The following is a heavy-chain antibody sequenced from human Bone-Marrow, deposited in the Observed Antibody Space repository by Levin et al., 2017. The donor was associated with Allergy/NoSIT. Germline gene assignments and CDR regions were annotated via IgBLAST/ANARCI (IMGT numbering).Heavy chain of an antibody. V-gene: IGHV4-34*01. Sequence: ETLSLTCAVYGGSFSVYYWTWIRQPPGKGLEWIGEVNHSGGTNYSPSLKSRVTIRVDTSKNQFSLRLNSVTAADTAVYYCARGALSGYYSAGTFDYWGQGALVTVSS. CDR2: VNHSGGT. D-gene: IGHD3-3*01. J-gene: IGHJ4*02. CDR3: ARGALSGYYSAGTFDY. CDR1: GGSFSVYY.